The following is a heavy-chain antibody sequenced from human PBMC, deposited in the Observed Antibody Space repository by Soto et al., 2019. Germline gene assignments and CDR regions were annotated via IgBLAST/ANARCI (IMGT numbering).Heavy chain of an antibody. CDR2: IYYSGST. V-gene: IGHV4-31*03. Sequence: SETLSLTCTASGGSISSGGYYWSWMRQHPGKGLEWIGYIYYSGSTYYNPSLKSRVTISVDTSNNQFSLKLSSVTAADTAVYYCARSRWTGTYPHDFQPWGQGTLVTSPQ. CDR1: GGSISSGGYY. CDR3: ARSRWTGTYPHDFQP. D-gene: IGHD1-26*01. J-gene: IGHJ1*01.